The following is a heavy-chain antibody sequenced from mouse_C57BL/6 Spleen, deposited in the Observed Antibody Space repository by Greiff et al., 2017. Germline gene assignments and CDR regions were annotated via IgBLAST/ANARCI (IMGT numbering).Heavy chain of an antibody. CDR3: ARSEDYDGAMDY. V-gene: IGHV1-55*01. D-gene: IGHD2-4*01. CDR2: IYPGSGST. J-gene: IGHJ4*01. CDR1: GYTFTSYW. Sequence: QVQLQQPGAELVQPGASVKMSCKASGYTFTSYWITWVKQRPGQGLEWIGDIYPGSGSTNYNEKFKSKATLTVDTSSSTAYMQLSSLTSEDSAVYYCARSEDYDGAMDYWGQGTSVTVSS.